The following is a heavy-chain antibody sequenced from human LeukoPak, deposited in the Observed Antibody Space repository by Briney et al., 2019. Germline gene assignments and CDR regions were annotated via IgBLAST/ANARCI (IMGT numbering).Heavy chain of an antibody. J-gene: IGHJ4*02. CDR2: IYYSGST. V-gene: IGHV4-59*12. Sequence: SETLSLTCTVSGGSISSYYWSWIRQPPGKGLEWIGYIYYSGSTNYNPSLKSRVTISVDTSKNQFSLKLSSVTAADTAVYYCARGIHPPYYYDSSGSPLGYWGQGTLVTVSS. CDR1: GGSISSYY. D-gene: IGHD3-22*01. CDR3: ARGIHPPYYYDSSGSPLGY.